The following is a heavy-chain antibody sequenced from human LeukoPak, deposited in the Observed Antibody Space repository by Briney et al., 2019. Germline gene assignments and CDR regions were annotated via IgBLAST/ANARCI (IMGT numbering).Heavy chain of an antibody. CDR1: GYTFTGYY. D-gene: IGHD3-3*01. CDR3: ARAIWSGYPYYFDY. Sequence: ASVKVSCKASGYTFTGYYIHWVRQAPGQGLEWLGWINPNSGRTKYAQMSEGRVTMTRDTAIRTAYMEMRSLMSDDTAFYYCARAIWSGYPYYFDYWGQGTLVTVSS. V-gene: IGHV1-2*02. CDR2: INPNSGRT. J-gene: IGHJ4*02.